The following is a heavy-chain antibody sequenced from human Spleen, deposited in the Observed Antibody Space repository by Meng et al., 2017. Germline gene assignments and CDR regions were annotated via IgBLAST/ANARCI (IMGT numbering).Heavy chain of an antibody. CDR2: ISTGGDTK. CDR3: TKERESGVWYFDL. J-gene: IGHJ2*01. D-gene: IGHD1-26*01. CDR1: GFTFSSYA. V-gene: IGHV3-23*01. Sequence: GESLKISCAASGFTFSSYAMSWVRLAPGKGLEWVSTISTGGDTKFYADSVKGRFTISRDNSENTLSLQMNSLRAEDTAVYYCTKERESGVWYFDLWGRGTLVTVSS.